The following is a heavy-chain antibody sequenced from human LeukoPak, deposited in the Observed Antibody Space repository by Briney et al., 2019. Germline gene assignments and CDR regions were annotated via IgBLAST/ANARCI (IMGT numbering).Heavy chain of an antibody. CDR2: IKSKTDGGTT. D-gene: IGHD2-2*02. V-gene: IGHV3-15*01. CDR3: TTAVLGYCSSTSCYKGVDY. J-gene: IGHJ4*02. CDR1: GFTFSNAW. Sequence: SGGSLRLSCAASGFTFSNAWMSWVRQAPGKGLEWVGRIKSKTDGGTTSYAAPVKGRFTISRDDSKNTLYLQMNSLKAEDTAVYYCTTAVLGYCSSTSCYKGVDYWGQGTLVTVSS.